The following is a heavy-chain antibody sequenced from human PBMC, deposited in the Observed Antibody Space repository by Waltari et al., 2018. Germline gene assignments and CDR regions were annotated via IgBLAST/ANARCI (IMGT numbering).Heavy chain of an antibody. CDR2: IYTRGST. Sequence: QVQLQESGPGLVKPSETLSLTCTVSGGSISSYYWCWIRQPGGKGLEWIGRIYTRGSTIYIPSVTSRVTLSVVTSMNALSMKLTSGNAADTTVYYCARDLTGFDPWGQGTLVTVSS. J-gene: IGHJ5*02. CDR3: ARDLTGFDP. V-gene: IGHV4-4*07. D-gene: IGHD3-9*01. CDR1: GGSISSYY.